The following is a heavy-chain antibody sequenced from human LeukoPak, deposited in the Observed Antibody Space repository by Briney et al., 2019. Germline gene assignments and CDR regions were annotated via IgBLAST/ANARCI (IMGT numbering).Heavy chain of an antibody. J-gene: IGHJ4*02. V-gene: IGHV3-23*01. Sequence: GGSLRLSCAASGFTFASYAMSWVRQAPGKGLEWVSVLSSNTGRTYYADSVRGRFTISRDNSKSTLYLQMNTLRAEDTAVYYCAKASGITGTFQVGPDYWGQGTLVTVSS. D-gene: IGHD1-20*01. CDR2: LSSNTGRT. CDR3: AKASGITGTFQVGPDY. CDR1: GFTFASYA.